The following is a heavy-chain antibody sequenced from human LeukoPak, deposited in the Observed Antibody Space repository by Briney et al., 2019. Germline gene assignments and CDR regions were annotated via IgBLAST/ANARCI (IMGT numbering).Heavy chain of an antibody. Sequence: SETLSLTCAVYGGSFSGYYWSWIRQPPGKGLEWIGEINHSGSTNYNPSLKSRVTISVDTSKNQFSLKLSSVTAADTAVYYCARGSDKVYYFDCWGQGTLVTVSS. CDR1: GGSFSGYY. CDR3: ARGSDKVYYFDC. J-gene: IGHJ4*02. V-gene: IGHV4-34*01. D-gene: IGHD1-14*01. CDR2: INHSGST.